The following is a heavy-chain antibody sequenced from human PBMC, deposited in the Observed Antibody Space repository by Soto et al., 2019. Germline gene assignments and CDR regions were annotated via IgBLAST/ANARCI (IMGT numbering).Heavy chain of an antibody. CDR2: MFYSGRS. V-gene: IGHV4-59*01. CDR3: VRSGHSFGGVV. CDR1: GASMIDYY. J-gene: IGHJ4*02. D-gene: IGHD3-16*01. Sequence: TSETLSLTCTVSGASMIDYYGSWVRQTPGKGLEWIGYMFYSGRSNYNPSLKSRVAISVDTSKNQISLRLRSVTAADTAVYYCVRSGHSFGGVVWGQGSLVTV.